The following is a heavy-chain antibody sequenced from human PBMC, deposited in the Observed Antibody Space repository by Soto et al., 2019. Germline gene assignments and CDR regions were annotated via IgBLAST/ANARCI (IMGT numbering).Heavy chain of an antibody. Sequence: QVQLVQSGAEVKKPGASVKVSCKASGYTFTSYGISWVRQAPGQGLEWMGWISAYNGNTNYAQKLQRRVTMTTDTSTSTAYMELRSLRSDDTAVYYCARALLPAYYYDSSGYPPIDDWGQGTLVTVSS. CDR1: GYTFTSYG. D-gene: IGHD3-22*01. J-gene: IGHJ4*02. V-gene: IGHV1-18*01. CDR3: ARALLPAYYYDSSGYPPIDD. CDR2: ISAYNGNT.